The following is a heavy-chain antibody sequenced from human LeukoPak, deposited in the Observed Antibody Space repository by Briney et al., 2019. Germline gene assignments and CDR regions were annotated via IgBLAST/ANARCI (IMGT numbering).Heavy chain of an antibody. J-gene: IGHJ6*03. V-gene: IGHV1-24*01. CDR2: FDPEDGET. CDR1: GYTLTELS. CDR3: ARGSVITGLYYYYMDV. D-gene: IGHD3-16*01. Sequence: GASVKVSCKVSGYTLTELSMHWVRQAPGKGLEWMGGFDPEDGETIYAQKFQGRVTMTEDTSTDTAYMELSSLGSEDTAVYYCARGSVITGLYYYYMDVWGRGTTVTVSS.